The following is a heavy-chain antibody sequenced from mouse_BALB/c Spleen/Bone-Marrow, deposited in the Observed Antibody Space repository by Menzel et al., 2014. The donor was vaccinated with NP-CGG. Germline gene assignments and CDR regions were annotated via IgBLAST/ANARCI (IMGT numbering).Heavy chain of an antibody. CDR3: ARWLLQYFDV. CDR2: IIPSNGRT. D-gene: IGHD2-3*01. Sequence: QVQLQQLGAELVKHGASANLSCKALGYTFTTYWMHWGKQRPGQGLVWIGEIIPSNGRTNYNEKFKSKATLTADKSSNTACMQLSRLTSEDSAVYYCARWLLQYFDVWGAGTTVTVSS. V-gene: IGHV1S81*02. J-gene: IGHJ1*01. CDR1: GYTFTTYW.